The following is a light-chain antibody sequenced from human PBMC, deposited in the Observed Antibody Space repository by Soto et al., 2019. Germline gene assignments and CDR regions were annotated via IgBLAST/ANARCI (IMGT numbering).Light chain of an antibody. Sequence: EIVMTQSPVTLSVSPGETATLSCRASQSVGSAVAWYQHKPGQAPRLLIVAASIRAPGVPGRFSGGGSGTEFTFTISSLQSEDFAVYYSQQYRSWPPLTFGGGTTVEIK. CDR2: AAS. CDR3: QQYRSWPPLT. CDR1: QSVGSA. J-gene: IGKJ4*02. V-gene: IGKV3-15*01.